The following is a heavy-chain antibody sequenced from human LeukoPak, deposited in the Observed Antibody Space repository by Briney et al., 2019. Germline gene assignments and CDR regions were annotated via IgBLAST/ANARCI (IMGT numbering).Heavy chain of an antibody. CDR2: ISWDGGST. V-gene: IGHV3-43D*03. D-gene: IGHD6-13*01. CDR1: GFTFDNYA. J-gene: IGHJ4*02. CDR3: AKDRDPNSSSWYIGGYFDY. Sequence: GGSLRLSCAASGFTFDNYAMHWVRQAPGKGLEWVSLISWDGGSTYYADSVKGRFTISRDNSKNSLYLQMNSLRAEDTALYYCAKDRDPNSSSWYIGGYFDYWGQGTLVTVSS.